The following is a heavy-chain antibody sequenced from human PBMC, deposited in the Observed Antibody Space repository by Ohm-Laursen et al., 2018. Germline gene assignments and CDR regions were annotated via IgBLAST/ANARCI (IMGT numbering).Heavy chain of an antibody. CDR2: INSDGSST. J-gene: IGHJ3*02. CDR1: GFTFSTYW. D-gene: IGHD3-9*01. Sequence: SLRLSCTASGFTFSTYWMHWVRQAPGKGLVWVSRINSDGSSTRYADSVRGRFTISRDNAKNTLYLQMNSLRVDDTAVYYCGRGGLTAYDTFDIWGQGTMVTVSS. V-gene: IGHV3-74*01. CDR3: GRGGLTAYDTFDI.